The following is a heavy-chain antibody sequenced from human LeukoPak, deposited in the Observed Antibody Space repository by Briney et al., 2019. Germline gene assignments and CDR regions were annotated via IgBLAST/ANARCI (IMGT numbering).Heavy chain of an antibody. CDR2: IYYSGST. CDR3: ARTYGDYVSSWFDP. CDR1: GGSISSSSCY. Sequence: SETLSLTCTVSGGSISSSSCYWGWIRQPPGKGLEWIGSIYYSGSTYYNPSLKSRVTISVDTSKNQFSLKLSSVTAADTAVYYCARTYGDYVSSWFDPWGQGTLVTVSS. V-gene: IGHV4-39*07. D-gene: IGHD4-17*01. J-gene: IGHJ5*02.